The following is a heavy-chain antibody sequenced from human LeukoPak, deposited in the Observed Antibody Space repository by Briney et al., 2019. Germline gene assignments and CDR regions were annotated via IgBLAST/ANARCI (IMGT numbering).Heavy chain of an antibody. Sequence: SETLSLTCTVSGGSIGSYYWTWMRQPPGKGLEWIGHIYYSGTTHYNPSLKGRVTISVDTSRNQFSLSLTSVTAADTAVYFCARHKGDLYYYGVDVWGQGTTVTVSS. J-gene: IGHJ6*02. CDR1: GGSIGSYY. CDR2: IYYSGTT. CDR3: ARHKGDLYYYGVDV. V-gene: IGHV4-59*08.